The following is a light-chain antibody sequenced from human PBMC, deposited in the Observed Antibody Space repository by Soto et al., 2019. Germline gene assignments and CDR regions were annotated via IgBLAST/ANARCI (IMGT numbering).Light chain of an antibody. CDR2: DAS. CDR3: QQYNTYSYT. Sequence: DIQMTQSPSTLSASVGDRVTITCRASQSISNCLAWYQQRPGKAPKLLIYDASTLESWVPSRFSGSGSGTEFTLTISGLRPDDFATYYCQQYNTYSYTCGQGTKLEIK. CDR1: QSISNC. J-gene: IGKJ2*01. V-gene: IGKV1-5*01.